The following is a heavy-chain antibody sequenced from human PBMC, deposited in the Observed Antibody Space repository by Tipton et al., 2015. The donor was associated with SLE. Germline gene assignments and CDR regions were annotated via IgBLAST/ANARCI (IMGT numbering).Heavy chain of an antibody. CDR3: ARGGGVLTD. CDR1: GFSFSGSD. V-gene: IGHV3-73*01. CDR2: IRSRANSYTT. J-gene: IGHJ4*02. Sequence: SLRLSCAASGFSFSGSDMHWVRQASGKGLEWVGRIRSRANSYTTTYSASVKGRFTISRDDSKNTAYLQMNSLKIEDTVVYYCARGGGVLTDWGQGTLVTVSS. D-gene: IGHD3-16*01.